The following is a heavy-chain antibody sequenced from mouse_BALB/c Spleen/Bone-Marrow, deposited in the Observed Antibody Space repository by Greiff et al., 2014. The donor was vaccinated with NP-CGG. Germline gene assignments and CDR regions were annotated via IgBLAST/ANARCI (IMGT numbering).Heavy chain of an antibody. J-gene: IGHJ3*01. V-gene: IGHV14-3*02. Sequence: VQLQQSGAELVKPGASVKLSCTASGFNIKDTYMHWVKQGPEQGLEWIGRIDPADGNIKYDPKLQGKATITADTSSNTDYLQLSSLTSEDTAVYYCAAYYYGSSQFAYWGQGTLVTVSA. CDR1: GFNIKDTY. D-gene: IGHD1-1*01. CDR3: AAYYYGSSQFAY. CDR2: IDPADGNI.